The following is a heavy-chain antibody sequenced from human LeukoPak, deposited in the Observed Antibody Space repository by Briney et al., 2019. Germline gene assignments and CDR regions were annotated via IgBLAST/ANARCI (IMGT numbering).Heavy chain of an antibody. CDR3: ARGRNYYYGSGSYRTYYFDY. CDR2: IYYSGST. Sequence: SETLSLTCTVSGGSISSHYWSWIRQPPGKGLEWIGDIYYSGSTNYNPSLKSRVTISVDTSKNQFSLKLSSVTAADTAVYYCARGRNYYYGSGSYRTYYFDYWGQGTLVTVSS. J-gene: IGHJ4*02. CDR1: GGSISSHY. D-gene: IGHD3-10*01. V-gene: IGHV4-59*11.